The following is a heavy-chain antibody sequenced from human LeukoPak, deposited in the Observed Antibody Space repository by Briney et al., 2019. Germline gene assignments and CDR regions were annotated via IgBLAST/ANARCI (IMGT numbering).Heavy chain of an antibody. CDR3: AKREGYCSSTSCYEHMDV. D-gene: IGHD2-2*01. J-gene: IGHJ6*03. CDR2: ISGSGGST. V-gene: IGHV3-23*01. CDR1: GFTFSSYA. Sequence: PGGSLRLSYAASGFTFSSYAISWVRPAPAKGLEWVSAISGSGGSTYYADSVKGRFTISRDNSKNTLYLQMNRLRAEDTAVYYCAKREGYCSSTSCYEHMDVWGKGTTVTVSS.